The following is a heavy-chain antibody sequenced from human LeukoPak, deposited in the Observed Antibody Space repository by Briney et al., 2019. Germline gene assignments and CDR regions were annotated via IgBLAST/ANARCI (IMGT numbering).Heavy chain of an antibody. CDR1: GYSISSGYY. CDR2: IYHSGST. CDR3: ARHARPSGGLHAFDG. J-gene: IGHJ3*01. D-gene: IGHD3-10*01. V-gene: IGHV4-38-2*01. Sequence: SETLSLTCAVSGYSISSGYYWGWIRQPPGEGLEGIGSIYHSGSTYYNPSLKSRVTISVDTSKNHFSLKLSTLTAADTAVYYCARHARPSGGLHAFDGWGQGTMVT.